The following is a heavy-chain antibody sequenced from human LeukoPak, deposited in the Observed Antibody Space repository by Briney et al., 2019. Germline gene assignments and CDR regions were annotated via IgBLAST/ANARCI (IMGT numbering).Heavy chain of an antibody. Sequence: GAPVKVSCEASGYTFTNYYIHGVRQAPGQGLEWMGIINPSGGSTTYAQEFQGRVTMTRDTSTSTVYMELSSLRSEDTAVYYCARGGKGNADGYNQALDYWGQGTLVTVSS. V-gene: IGHV1-46*01. D-gene: IGHD5-24*01. CDR2: INPSGGST. CDR3: ARGGKGNADGYNQALDY. CDR1: GYTFTNYY. J-gene: IGHJ4*02.